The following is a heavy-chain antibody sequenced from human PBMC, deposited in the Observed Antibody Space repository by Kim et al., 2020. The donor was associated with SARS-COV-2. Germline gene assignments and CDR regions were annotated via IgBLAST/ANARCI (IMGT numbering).Heavy chain of an antibody. D-gene: IGHD2-2*01. V-gene: IGHV3-33*05. CDR1: GFTFSSYG. CDR2: ISYDGSNK. J-gene: IGHJ6*02. Sequence: GGSLRLSCAASGFTFSSYGMHWVRQAPGKGLEWVAVISYDGSNKYYADSVKGRFTISRDNSKNTLYLQMNSLRAEDTAVYYCARGGGIVVVPAASGPWTRRSPGFYGMDVWGQGTTVTVSS. CDR3: ARGGGIVVVPAASGPWTRRSPGFYGMDV.